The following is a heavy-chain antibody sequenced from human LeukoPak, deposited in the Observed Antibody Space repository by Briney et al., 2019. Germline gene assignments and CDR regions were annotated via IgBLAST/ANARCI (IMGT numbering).Heavy chain of an antibody. CDR1: GGTFSKYG. CDR2: IIPLFETA. V-gene: IGHV1-69*05. Sequence: SVTVFCKVSGGTFSKYGVAWVRQAPGQGLEWMGGIIPLFETANYAQKFEDRVTLTTDESTSTVYMELSSLKSEDTAVYYCARWEGDPQYFDSWGQGTLVTVSS. D-gene: IGHD1-26*01. J-gene: IGHJ4*02. CDR3: ARWEGDPQYFDS.